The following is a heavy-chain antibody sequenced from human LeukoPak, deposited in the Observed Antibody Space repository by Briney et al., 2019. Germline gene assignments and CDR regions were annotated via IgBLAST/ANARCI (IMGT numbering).Heavy chain of an antibody. V-gene: IGHV3-23*01. CDR3: AKGRLRTRRGYTGYDSFDY. J-gene: IGHJ4*02. CDR1: GFTFSSYA. Sequence: PGGSLRLSCAASGFTFSSYAMSWVRQAPGKGLAWVSAISGSGCSTYYADSVKGRFTISRDNSKNTLYLQMNSLRAEDTAVYYCAKGRLRTRRGYTGYDSFDYWGQGTLVTVSS. CDR2: ISGSGCST. D-gene: IGHD5-12*01.